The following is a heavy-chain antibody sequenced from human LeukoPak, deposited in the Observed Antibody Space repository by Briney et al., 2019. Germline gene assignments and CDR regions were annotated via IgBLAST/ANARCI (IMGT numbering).Heavy chain of an antibody. CDR3: ATGLTMIVVG. V-gene: IGHV1-69*06. CDR1: GGTFSSYA. J-gene: IGHJ4*02. CDR2: IIPIFGTA. D-gene: IGHD3-22*01. Sequence: SVKVSCKASGGTFSSYAISWVRQAPGQGLEWMGGIIPIFGTANYAQKFQGRVTMTEDTSTDTAYMELSSLRSEDTAVYYCATGLTMIVVGWGQGTLVTVSS.